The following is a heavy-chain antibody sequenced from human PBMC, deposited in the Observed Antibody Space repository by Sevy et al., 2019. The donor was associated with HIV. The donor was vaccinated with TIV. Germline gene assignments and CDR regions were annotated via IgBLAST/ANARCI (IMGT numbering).Heavy chain of an antibody. J-gene: IGHJ4*02. CDR1: GYTFTDHY. D-gene: IGHD2-21*02. V-gene: IGHV1-46*01. CDR2: VNPSGGGT. Sequence: ASVKVSCKASGYTFTDHYIHWVRQAPGQGLECMGIVNPSGGGTNYAQNFQGRVTFTRDTSTSTVYMGLSGLRSEDTAVYYCARVESCGGDCYFSDYWGQGTQVTVSS. CDR3: ARVESCGGDCYFSDY.